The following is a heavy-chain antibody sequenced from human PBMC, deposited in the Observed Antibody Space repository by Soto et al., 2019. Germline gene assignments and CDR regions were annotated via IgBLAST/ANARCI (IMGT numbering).Heavy chain of an antibody. Sequence: ASVKVSCKASGYTLTGYYMHWVLQAPGQGLEWMGWINPNSGGTNYAQKFQGRVTMTRDTSISTAYMELSRLRSDDTAVYYCARMWFVAARYYYGMDVWGQGTTVTVSS. CDR3: ARMWFVAARYYYGMDV. CDR1: GYTLTGYY. D-gene: IGHD6-19*01. CDR2: INPNSGGT. J-gene: IGHJ6*02. V-gene: IGHV1-2*02.